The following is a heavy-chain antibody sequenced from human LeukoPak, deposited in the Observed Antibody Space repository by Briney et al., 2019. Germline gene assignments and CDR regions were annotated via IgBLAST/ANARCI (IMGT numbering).Heavy chain of an antibody. D-gene: IGHD3-3*01. Sequence: SGPTLVNPTQTLTLTCTFSGFSLSTSGVGVGWILQPPGKALEWLALIYWNDDKRYSPSLKSRLTITKDTSKNQVVLTMTNVDSVDTATYYCAPSSPPELEYYDFWSGYYYNWFDPWGPGTLVTVPS. CDR2: IYWNDDK. J-gene: IGHJ5*02. CDR3: APSSPPELEYYDFWSGYYYNWFDP. CDR1: GFSLSTSGVG. V-gene: IGHV2-5*01.